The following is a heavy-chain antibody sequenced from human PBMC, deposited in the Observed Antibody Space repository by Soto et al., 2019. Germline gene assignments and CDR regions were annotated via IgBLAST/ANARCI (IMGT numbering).Heavy chain of an antibody. J-gene: IGHJ4*02. Sequence: QVQLVQSGAEVKKPGSPLKVSCKASGDSFSTYAINWVRQAPGQGLEWMGGIIPVFGRANYAQKFQGRVTMTADESTSTAYMELNSLRSEDTALYYCARTLAFSSGWYVFGYWGQGTLVTVSS. CDR3: ARTLAFSSGWYVFGY. D-gene: IGHD6-19*01. V-gene: IGHV1-69*01. CDR2: IIPVFGRA. CDR1: GDSFSTYA.